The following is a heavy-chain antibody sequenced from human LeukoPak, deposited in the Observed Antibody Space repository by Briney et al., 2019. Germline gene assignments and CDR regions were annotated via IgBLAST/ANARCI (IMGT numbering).Heavy chain of an antibody. CDR3: ASLRYYGSAD. CDR2: IYYSGST. V-gene: IGHV4-39*01. CDR1: GGSINTVTYY. D-gene: IGHD3-10*01. J-gene: IGHJ4*02. Sequence: SETLSLTCTVSGGSINTVTYYWGWLRQPPGKGLERIGSIYYSGSTHNNASREGRVTISVDTSKNQFSLKLTSVTAADTAVYYCASLRYYGSADWGQGTLVTVSS.